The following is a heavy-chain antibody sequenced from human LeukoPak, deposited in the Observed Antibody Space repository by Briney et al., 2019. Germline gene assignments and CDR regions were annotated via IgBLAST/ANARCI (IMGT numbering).Heavy chain of an antibody. V-gene: IGHV3-23*01. CDR2: IRASGGST. CDR3: AKAGGLRVAALQGYFDY. Sequence: GGSLRLSCAASGFTFSSYAMSWVRQAPGKGLEWVSGIRASGGSTYYAYSVKGRFTISRDNSKNTLYLQTNSLRAEDTAVYYCAKAGGLRVAALQGYFDYWGQGTLVSVSS. CDR1: GFTFSSYA. D-gene: IGHD3-16*01. J-gene: IGHJ4*02.